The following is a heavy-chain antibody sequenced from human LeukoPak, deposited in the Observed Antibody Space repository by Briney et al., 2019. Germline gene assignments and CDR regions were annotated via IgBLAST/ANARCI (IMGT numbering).Heavy chain of an antibody. CDR1: GYTFTSYG. V-gene: IGHV1-18*01. CDR3: ARAVLLWFGELLSRGHWFDP. D-gene: IGHD3-10*01. J-gene: IGHJ5*02. CDR2: ISAYNGNT. Sequence: ASVKVSCKASGYTFTSYGISWVRQAPGQGLEWMGWISAYNGNTNYAQKLQGRVTMTTDTSTSTAYMELRSLRSDDTAVYYCARAVLLWFGELLSRGHWFDPWGQGTLVTVSS.